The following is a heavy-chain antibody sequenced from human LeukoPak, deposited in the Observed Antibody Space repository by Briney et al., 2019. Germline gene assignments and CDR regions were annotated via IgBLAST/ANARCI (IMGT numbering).Heavy chain of an antibody. CDR3: ARDRASGGSCYFNY. CDR2: ISYDGSNK. V-gene: IGHV3-30*04. J-gene: IGHJ4*02. D-gene: IGHD2-15*01. Sequence: PGGSLRLSCAASGFTFSSYAMRWVRQAPGKGLEWAAVISYDGSNKYYADSVKGRFTISRDNSKNTLYLQMNSLRAEDTAVYYCARDRASGGSCYFNYWGQGTLVTVSS. CDR1: GFTFSSYA.